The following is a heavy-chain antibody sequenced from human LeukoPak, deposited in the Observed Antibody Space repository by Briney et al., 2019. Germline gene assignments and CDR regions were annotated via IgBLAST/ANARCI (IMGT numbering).Heavy chain of an antibody. Sequence: PSETLSLTCTVSGGSISSYYWSWIRQPAGKGLEWIGRIYTSGSTNYNPSLKSRVTMSVDTSKNQFSLKLSSVTAADTAVYYCARGYRDYDRRRYYYGMDVWGQGTTVTVSS. V-gene: IGHV4-4*07. CDR3: ARGYRDYDRRRYYYGMDV. CDR1: GGSISSYY. D-gene: IGHD5-12*01. CDR2: IYTSGST. J-gene: IGHJ6*02.